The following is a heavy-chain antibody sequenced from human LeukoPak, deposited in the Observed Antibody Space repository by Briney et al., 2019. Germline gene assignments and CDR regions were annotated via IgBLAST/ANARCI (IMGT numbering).Heavy chain of an antibody. V-gene: IGHV4-34*01. Sequence: SETLSLTCAVYGGSFSGYYWSWIRQPPGKGLEWIGEINHSGSTNYNPSLKSRVTISVDTSKNQFSLKLSSVTAADTAVYYCARSGPPPWLWYYYYGMDIWGQGTTVTVSS. CDR1: GGSFSGYY. D-gene: IGHD2-15*01. CDR2: INHSGST. CDR3: ARSGPPPWLWYYYYGMDI. J-gene: IGHJ6*02.